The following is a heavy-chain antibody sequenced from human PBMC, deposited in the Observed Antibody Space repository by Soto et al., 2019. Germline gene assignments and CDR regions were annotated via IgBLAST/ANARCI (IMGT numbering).Heavy chain of an antibody. Sequence: QLQLQESGSGLVKPSQTLSLTCAVSGGSISSGGYSWSWIRQPPGKGLEWIGYIYHSGSTYYNPSRKSRVTLSVDRSKTQFSLNLRSVTGADMAVYYCARGWHREVACDIWGQGPMVTVS. CDR3: ARGWHREVACDI. V-gene: IGHV4-30-2*01. CDR2: IYHSGST. J-gene: IGHJ3*02. CDR1: GGSISSGGYS. D-gene: IGHD6-13*01.